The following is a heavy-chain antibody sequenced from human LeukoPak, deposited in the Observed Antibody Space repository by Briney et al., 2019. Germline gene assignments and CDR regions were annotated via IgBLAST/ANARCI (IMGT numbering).Heavy chain of an antibody. Sequence: GGSLRLSCAASGFTFSSYAMSWVRQAPGKGLEWVSGISGSGDNTYYADSVKGRFTISRDNSKNTLYVQVNSLGTEDTAAYYCAKGGKWDVTPFDYWGQGTLVTVSS. CDR3: AKGGKWDVTPFDY. CDR2: ISGSGDNT. V-gene: IGHV3-23*01. J-gene: IGHJ4*02. CDR1: GFTFSSYA. D-gene: IGHD1-26*01.